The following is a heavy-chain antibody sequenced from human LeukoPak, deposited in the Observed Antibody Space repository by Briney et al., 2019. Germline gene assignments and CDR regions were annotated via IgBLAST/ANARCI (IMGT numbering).Heavy chain of an antibody. D-gene: IGHD4-23*01. V-gene: IGHV1-46*01. Sequence: GASVKVSCKASGYTFTSYYMHWVRQAPGQGLEWMGIINPSGDSTSYAQKFQGRVTMTRDMSTSTVYMELSSLRSEDTAVYYCARAATTVVTATNNWFDPWGQGTLVTVSS. J-gene: IGHJ5*02. CDR3: ARAATTVVTATNNWFDP. CDR2: INPSGDST. CDR1: GYTFTSYY.